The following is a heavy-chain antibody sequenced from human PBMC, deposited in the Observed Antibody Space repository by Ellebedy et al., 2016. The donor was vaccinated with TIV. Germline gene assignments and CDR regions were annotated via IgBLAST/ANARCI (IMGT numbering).Heavy chain of an antibody. CDR3: VMDSETRWFGEGDY. D-gene: IGHD3-10*01. CDR1: GFTFSSRG. CDR2: VSSDGINK. V-gene: IGHV3-30*02. Sequence: PGGSLRLSCAASGFTFSSRGMHWVRQAPGKGLEWVAFVSSDGINKYYADSVKGRFTISRDSAKNTLYLQMNSLRVEDTALYYCVMDSETRWFGEGDYWGQGTLVTVSS. J-gene: IGHJ4*02.